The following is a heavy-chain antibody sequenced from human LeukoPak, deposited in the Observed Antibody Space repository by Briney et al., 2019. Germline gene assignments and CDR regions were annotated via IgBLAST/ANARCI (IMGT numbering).Heavy chain of an antibody. Sequence: GGSLTLSCAGSGFTFRNYWMTWVRQAPGKGLEWVSSISSSGNIIYYADSVRGRFTISRDNAKNSLYLQMNSLRAEDTAVFYCARADYYDSGSFYPLNFWGQGTLVTVSS. D-gene: IGHD3-10*01. J-gene: IGHJ4*02. CDR1: GFTFRNYW. CDR3: ARADYYDSGSFYPLNF. V-gene: IGHV3-21*01. CDR2: ISSSGNII.